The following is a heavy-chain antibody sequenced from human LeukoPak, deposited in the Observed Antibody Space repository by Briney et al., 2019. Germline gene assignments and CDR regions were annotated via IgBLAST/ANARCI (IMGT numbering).Heavy chain of an antibody. D-gene: IGHD1-26*01. CDR1: GFTFSSYS. V-gene: IGHV3-21*01. Sequence: PGGSLRLSCAASGFTFSSYSMNWVRQAPGKGLEWVSSISSSSSYIYYAYSVKGRFTISRDNAKNSLYLQMNSLRAEDTAVYYCASELVGSNRDYWGQGTLVTVSS. CDR2: ISSSSSYI. CDR3: ASELVGSNRDY. J-gene: IGHJ4*02.